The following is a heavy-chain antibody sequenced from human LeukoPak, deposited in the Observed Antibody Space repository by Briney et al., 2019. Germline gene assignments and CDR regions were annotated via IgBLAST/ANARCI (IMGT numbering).Heavy chain of an antibody. J-gene: IGHJ4*02. V-gene: IGHV3-11*01. CDR1: GFTFSDYY. D-gene: IGHD3-3*01. CDR3: ARHYDFWSGSLGQYYFDY. CDR2: ISSSGSTI. Sequence: PGGSLRLSCAASGFTFSDYYMSWIRQAPGKGLERVSYISSSGSTIYYADSVKGRFTISRDNAKNSLYLQMNSLRAEDTAVYYCARHYDFWSGSLGQYYFDYWGQGTLVTVSS.